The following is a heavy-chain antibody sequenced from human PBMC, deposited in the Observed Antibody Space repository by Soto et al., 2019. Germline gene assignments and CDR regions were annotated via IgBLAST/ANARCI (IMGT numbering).Heavy chain of an antibody. D-gene: IGHD3-9*01. Sequence: ASVKVSCKVSGYTLTELSMHWVRQAPGKGLEWMGGFDPEDGETIYAQKFQGRVTITADESTSTAYMELSSLRSEDTAVYYCARTYYDILTGYSDYYGMDVWGQGTTVTVSS. V-gene: IGHV1-24*01. CDR3: ARTYYDILTGYSDYYGMDV. CDR2: FDPEDGET. CDR1: GYTLTELS. J-gene: IGHJ6*02.